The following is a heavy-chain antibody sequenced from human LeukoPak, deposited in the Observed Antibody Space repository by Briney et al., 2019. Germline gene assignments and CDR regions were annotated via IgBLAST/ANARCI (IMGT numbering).Heavy chain of an antibody. V-gene: IGHV4-39*01. D-gene: IGHD1-26*01. Sequence: SETLPLTCTVSGGSISSSSYYWGWIRQPPGKGLEWIGSTYYSGSTYYNPSLESRVTISVDTSKNQFSLKLSSVTAADTAVYHCASAGSYSVDYWGQGTLVTVSS. CDR3: ASAGSYSVDY. J-gene: IGHJ4*02. CDR2: TYYSGST. CDR1: GGSISSSSYY.